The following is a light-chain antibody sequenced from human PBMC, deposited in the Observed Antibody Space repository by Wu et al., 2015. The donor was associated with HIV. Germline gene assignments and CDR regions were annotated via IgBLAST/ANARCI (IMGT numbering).Light chain of an antibody. CDR3: QQYDNWPPLT. CDR2: GAS. J-gene: IGKJ4*01. V-gene: IGKV3-15*01. Sequence: EIVMTQSPATLSVSPGERATLSCRASQSVSRNLAWYQQKPGRAPRLLIYGASTRATGIPARFSGSGSGTEFSLTISNLQSEDFAVYYCQQYDNWPPLTFGGGTKVEIK. CDR1: QSVSRN.